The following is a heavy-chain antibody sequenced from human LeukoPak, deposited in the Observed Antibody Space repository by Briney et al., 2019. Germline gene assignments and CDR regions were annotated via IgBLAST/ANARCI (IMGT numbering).Heavy chain of an antibody. CDR3: ARASTVFGVVTGDWFDP. D-gene: IGHD3-3*01. CDR1: GFTFSSYS. J-gene: IGHJ5*02. V-gene: IGHV3-21*01. CDR2: ISSSSSYI. Sequence: GGSLRLSCAASGFTFSSYSMNWVRQAPGKGLEWVSSISSSSSYIYYADSVKGRFTISRDNAKNSLYLQMNSLRAEDTAVYYCARASTVFGVVTGDWFDPWGQGTLVTVSS.